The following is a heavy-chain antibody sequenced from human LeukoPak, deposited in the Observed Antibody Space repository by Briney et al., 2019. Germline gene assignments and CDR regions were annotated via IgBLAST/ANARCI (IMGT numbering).Heavy chain of an antibody. V-gene: IGHV1-69*05. D-gene: IGHD6-19*01. J-gene: IGHJ4*02. CDR1: GGTFSSYA. CDR3: ARSSGIAVAGTHFDY. CDR2: IIPIFGTA. Sequence: ASVKVSCKASGGTFSSYAISWVRQAPGQGLEWMGGIIPIFGTANYAQKFQGRVTITTDESTSAAYMELSSLRSEDTAVYYCARSSGIAVAGTHFDYWGQGTLVTVSS.